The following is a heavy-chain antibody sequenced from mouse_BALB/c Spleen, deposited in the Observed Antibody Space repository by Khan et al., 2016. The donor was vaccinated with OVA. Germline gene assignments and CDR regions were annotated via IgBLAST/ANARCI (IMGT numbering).Heavy chain of an antibody. V-gene: IGHV3-2*02. CDR2: LSYSGST. Sequence: EVQLQESGPGLVKPSQSLSLTCTVTGYSITSGYGWNWIRQFPGNKLAWMGYLSYSGSTNYNPSLKSRISITRDTSKNQFFLQLNSVTTEDTATYDCARTARIKYWGQGTTLTVAA. CDR3: ARTARIKY. D-gene: IGHD1-2*01. CDR1: GYSITSGYG. J-gene: IGHJ2*01.